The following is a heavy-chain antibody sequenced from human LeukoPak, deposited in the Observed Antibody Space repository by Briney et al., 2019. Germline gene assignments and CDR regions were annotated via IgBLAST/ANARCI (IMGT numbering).Heavy chain of an antibody. Sequence: AIXWVRQAPGQGLEWMGGIIPIFGTANYAQKFQGRVTITTDESTSTAYMELSSLRSEDTAVYYCARGHDYGDYNYWGQGTLVTVSS. CDR3: ARGHDYGDYNY. D-gene: IGHD4-17*01. J-gene: IGHJ4*02. CDR2: IIPIFGTA. CDR1: A. V-gene: IGHV1-69*05.